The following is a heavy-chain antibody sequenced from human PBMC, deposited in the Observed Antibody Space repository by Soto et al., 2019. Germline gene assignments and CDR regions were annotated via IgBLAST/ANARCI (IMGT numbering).Heavy chain of an antibody. CDR1: GYSFTSYW. D-gene: IGHD2-15*01. CDR3: ARKPYCSGGSCYSGLDA. Sequence: GESLKISCKGSGYSFTSYWISWVRQMPGKGLEWMGRIDPSDSYTNYSPSFQGHVTISADKSISTAYLQWSSLKASDTAMYYCARKPYCSGGSCYSGLDAWGQGTTVTVS. J-gene: IGHJ6*02. CDR2: IDPSDSYT. V-gene: IGHV5-10-1*01.